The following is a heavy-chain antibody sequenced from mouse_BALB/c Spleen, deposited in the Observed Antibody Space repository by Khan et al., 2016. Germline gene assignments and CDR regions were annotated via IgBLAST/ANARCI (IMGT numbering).Heavy chain of an antibody. CDR2: INPDSSTI. CDR3: ARLHYYGRFAY. CDR1: GFDFSRYW. J-gene: IGHJ3*01. Sequence: EVKLLESGGGLVQPGGSLKLSCVASGFDFSRYWMSWVRQAPGKGLEWIGEINPDSSTINYTPSLKDKFIISRDNAKNTLYLQMSKVRSEDTALYYCARLHYYGRFAYWGRGTLVTVSA. D-gene: IGHD1-2*01. V-gene: IGHV4-1*02.